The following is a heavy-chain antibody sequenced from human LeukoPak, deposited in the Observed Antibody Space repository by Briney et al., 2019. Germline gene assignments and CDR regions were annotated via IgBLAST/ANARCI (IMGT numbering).Heavy chain of an antibody. CDR1: GFTFSDHY. V-gene: IGHV3-21*01. CDR2: ISSTSTYI. Sequence: GGSLRLSCAASGFTFSDHYMDWVRQAPGKGLEWVSSISSTSTYIYYADSVKGRFTISRDNAKNSLYLQMNSLRAEDTAVYYCARESYWGQGTLVTVSS. J-gene: IGHJ4*02. CDR3: ARESY.